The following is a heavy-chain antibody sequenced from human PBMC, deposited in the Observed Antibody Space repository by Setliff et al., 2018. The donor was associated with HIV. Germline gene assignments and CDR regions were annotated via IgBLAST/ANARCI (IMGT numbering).Heavy chain of an antibody. Sequence: PSETLSLTCAVSGASFSGDYWSWVRQPPGKGLEWIAEVHPSGSINYNSSLKSRVAISVDTSNNQFSLTMTSVTAADTAVYYCARGRDWAKTGDFWGQGALVTVSS. J-gene: IGHJ4*02. V-gene: IGHV4-34*01. D-gene: IGHD3-9*01. CDR3: ARGRDWAKTGDF. CDR1: GASFSGDY. CDR2: VHPSGSI.